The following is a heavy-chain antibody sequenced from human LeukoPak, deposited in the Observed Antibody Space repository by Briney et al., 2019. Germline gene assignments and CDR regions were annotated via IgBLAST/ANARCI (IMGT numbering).Heavy chain of an antibody. CDR1: GYTFTSYG. D-gene: IGHD5-18*01. V-gene: IGHV1-18*01. J-gene: IGHJ3*02. CDR3: ARDSLQLWSDDAFDI. Sequence: ASVKVSCKASGYTFTSYGISWVRQAPGQGLEWMGWISAYNGNTNYAQKLQGRVTMTTDTSTSTAYMEPRSMRSGDTAVYYCARDSLQLWSDDAFDIWGQGTMVTVSS. CDR2: ISAYNGNT.